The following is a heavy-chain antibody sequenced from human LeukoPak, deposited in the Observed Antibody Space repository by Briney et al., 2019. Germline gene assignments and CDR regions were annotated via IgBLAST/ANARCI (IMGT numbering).Heavy chain of an antibody. V-gene: IGHV3-11*01. CDR1: GFTFSDYY. CDR3: AREGSSSWYVDY. CDR2: SSGSSI. J-gene: IGHJ4*02. Sequence: PGGPLRLSCAASGFTFSDYYMSWIRQAPGKGLEWVSYSSGSSIYYADFVKGRFTISRDNAKNSLYLQMNSLRAEDTAVYYCAREGSSSWYVDYWGQGTLVTVSS. D-gene: IGHD6-13*01.